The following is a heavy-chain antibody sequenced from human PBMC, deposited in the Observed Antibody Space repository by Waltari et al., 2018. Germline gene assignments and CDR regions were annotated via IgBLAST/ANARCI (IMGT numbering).Heavy chain of an antibody. Sequence: VQLVESGGGLVQPGGSLRLSCAVSGFTFSSYWMHWVRQATGKGLEWVAVIWYDGSNKYYADSVKGRFTISRDNSKNTLYLQMNSLRAEDTAVYYCARDARYCTNGVCYYFDYWGQGTLVTVSS. D-gene: IGHD2-8*01. V-gene: IGHV3-33*08. CDR2: IWYDGSNK. J-gene: IGHJ4*02. CDR3: ARDARYCTNGVCYYFDY. CDR1: GFTFSSYW.